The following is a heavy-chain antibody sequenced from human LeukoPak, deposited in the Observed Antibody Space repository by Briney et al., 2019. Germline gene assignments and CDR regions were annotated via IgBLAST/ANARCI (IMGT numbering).Heavy chain of an antibody. D-gene: IGHD3-22*01. J-gene: IGHJ4*02. CDR3: ARNALDTNYYDSSGHYRYHFDY. Sequence: SETLSLICAVYGLSSSSSFKNSYWSWIRQPPGKGLEWIGEINYSGGTNNNPSLKSRVTMSVDMSKKQFSLKLYSVTAADTAFYFCARNALDTNYYDSSGHYRYHFDYWGQGALVTVSS. CDR1: GLSSSSSFKNSY. CDR2: INYSGGT. V-gene: IGHV4-34*01.